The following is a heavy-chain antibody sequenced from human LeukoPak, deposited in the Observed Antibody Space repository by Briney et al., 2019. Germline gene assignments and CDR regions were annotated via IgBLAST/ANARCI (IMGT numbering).Heavy chain of an antibody. CDR3: ASQYSSSSGLDY. D-gene: IGHD6-6*01. J-gene: IGHJ4*02. CDR1: GFTFSSYT. CDR2: VSSSSSYI. Sequence: GGSLRLSCAASGFTFSSYTMNWVRQAPGKGLEWVSSVSSSSSYIYYADSVKGRFTISRDNAKNSLYLQMNSLRAEDTAVYYCASQYSSSSGLDYWGQGTLVTVSS. V-gene: IGHV3-21*01.